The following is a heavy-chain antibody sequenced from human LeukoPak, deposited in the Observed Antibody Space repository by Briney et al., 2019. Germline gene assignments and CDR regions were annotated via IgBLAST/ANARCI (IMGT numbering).Heavy chain of an antibody. CDR2: INSEGSTI. D-gene: IGHD2-2*01. CDR3: ARGGVPAAFDY. J-gene: IGHJ4*02. CDR1: GFTFSNNW. V-gene: IGHV3-74*01. Sequence: PGGSLRLSCAASGFTFSNNWMPWVRQAPGKGLVWVSRINSEGSTISYADSVKGRFTISRDNAKNTLYLQMNSLRAEDTAVYYCARGGVPAAFDYWGQGTLVAAS.